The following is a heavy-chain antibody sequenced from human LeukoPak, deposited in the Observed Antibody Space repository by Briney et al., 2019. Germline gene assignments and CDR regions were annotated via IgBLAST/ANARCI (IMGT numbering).Heavy chain of an antibody. Sequence: ASVKVSCKASGYTFTGYYMRWARQAPGQGLEWMGWINPNSGGTNYAQKFQGRVTMTRDTSISTAYMELSRLRSDDTAVYYCARSPTFDYAILTGPITGPFDYWGQGTLVTVSS. J-gene: IGHJ4*02. CDR2: INPNSGGT. CDR1: GYTFTGYY. V-gene: IGHV1-2*02. D-gene: IGHD3-9*01. CDR3: ARSPTFDYAILTGPITGPFDY.